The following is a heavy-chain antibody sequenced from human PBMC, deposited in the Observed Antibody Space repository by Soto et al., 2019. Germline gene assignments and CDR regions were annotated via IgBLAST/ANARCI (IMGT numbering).Heavy chain of an antibody. CDR3: ARGCSGGSCYPGMDV. V-gene: IGHV3-21*01. D-gene: IGHD2-15*01. J-gene: IGHJ6*02. Sequence: GGSLRLSCAASGFNFDSYTINWVRQAPGKRLEWLSSISSSGYIFSTDSVRGRFTISRDNAKNSVYLQINSLRAEDTAVYFCARGCSGGSCYPGMDVWGQGTTVTVSS. CDR2: ISSSGYI. CDR1: GFNFDSYT.